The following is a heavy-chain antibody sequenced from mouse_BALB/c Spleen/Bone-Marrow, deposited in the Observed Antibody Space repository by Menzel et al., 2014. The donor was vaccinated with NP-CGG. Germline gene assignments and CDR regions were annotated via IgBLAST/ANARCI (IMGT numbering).Heavy chain of an antibody. CDR2: INPSTGYT. CDR3: ARGRFAY. J-gene: IGHJ3*01. Sequence: QVQLQQSGAELAKPGASVKMSCKASGYTFTSYWMHWVKQRPGQGLEWIGYINPSTGYTEYNQKFKNKAALTADKSSSTAYMQLSSLTSENSAVYFCARGRFAYWGQGTLVNVSA. CDR1: GYTFTSYW. V-gene: IGHV1-7*01.